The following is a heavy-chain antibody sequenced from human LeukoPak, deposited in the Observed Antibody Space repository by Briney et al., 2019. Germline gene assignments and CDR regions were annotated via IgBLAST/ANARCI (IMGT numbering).Heavy chain of an antibody. CDR1: GFTFTNFW. D-gene: IGHD4-11*01. CDR3: AKDAQRGFDYSNSLQN. J-gene: IGHJ1*01. CDR2: IWSDGSDK. Sequence: GGSLRLSCAASGFTFTNFWMNWVRQTPGAGLEWVAVIWSDGSDKYYAKSVKGRFTISRDNSKNSLFLQMNSLRAEDTAVYYCAKDAQRGFDYSNSLQNWGQGILVTVSS. V-gene: IGHV3-33*06.